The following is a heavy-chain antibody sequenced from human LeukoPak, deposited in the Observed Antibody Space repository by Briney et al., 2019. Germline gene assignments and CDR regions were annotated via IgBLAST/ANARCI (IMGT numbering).Heavy chain of an antibody. J-gene: IGHJ4*02. CDR3: AKGDSHMIVGLMDY. CDR2: ISGSGGST. Sequence: RGSLRLSCAASGFTFSSYAMSWVRQAPGKGLEWVSAISGSGGSTYYADSVKGRFTISRDNSENTLYLQMNSLRAEDTAVYYCAKGDSHMIVGLMDYWGQGTLVTVSS. V-gene: IGHV3-23*01. CDR1: GFTFSSYA. D-gene: IGHD3-22*01.